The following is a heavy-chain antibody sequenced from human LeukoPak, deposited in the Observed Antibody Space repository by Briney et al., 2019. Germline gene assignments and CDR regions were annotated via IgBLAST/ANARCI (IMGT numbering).Heavy chain of an antibody. J-gene: IGHJ5*02. Sequence: ASVKVSCKASGYTLTGYYMHWVRQAPGQGLEWMGWINPNSGGTNYAQKFQGRVTMTRDTSISTAYMELSRLRSDDTAVYYCARDVSDYDFWSGYDRPDWFDPWGQGTLVTVSS. CDR3: ARDVSDYDFWSGYDRPDWFDP. V-gene: IGHV1-2*02. CDR2: INPNSGGT. CDR1: GYTLTGYY. D-gene: IGHD3-3*01.